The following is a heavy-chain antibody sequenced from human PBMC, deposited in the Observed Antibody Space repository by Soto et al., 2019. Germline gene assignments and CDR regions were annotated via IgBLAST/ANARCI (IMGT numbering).Heavy chain of an antibody. CDR1: GYAFTTYG. J-gene: IGHJ4*02. D-gene: IGHD1-1*01. Sequence: QVHLVQSGAEVKKHGASVKVSCQASGYAFTTYGITWVRQAPGQGLEWMGWISAHNGNTNYAQKLQGRVTVTRDTSTSPAYMELRSLRSDDTAVDYCARGRYGDYWGQGALVTVSS. CDR2: ISAHNGNT. V-gene: IGHV1-18*01. CDR3: ARGRYGDY.